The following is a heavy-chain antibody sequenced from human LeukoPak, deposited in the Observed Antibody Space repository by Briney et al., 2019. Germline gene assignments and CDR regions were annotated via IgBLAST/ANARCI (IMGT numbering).Heavy chain of an antibody. J-gene: IGHJ5*02. CDR1: GGSFSGYY. CDR2: INHSGST. CDR3: ARGRPRNIVEAKGWFDP. V-gene: IGHV4-34*01. D-gene: IGHD1-26*01. Sequence: SETLSLTCAVYGGSFSGYYWSWIRQPPGKGLEWIGEINHSGSTNYNPSLKSRVTISVDTSKNQFSLKLSSVTAADTAVYYCARGRPRNIVEAKGWFDPWGQGTLVTVSS.